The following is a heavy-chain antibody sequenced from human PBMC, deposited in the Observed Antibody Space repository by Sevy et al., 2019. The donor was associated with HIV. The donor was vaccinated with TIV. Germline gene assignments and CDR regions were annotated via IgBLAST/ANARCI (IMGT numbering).Heavy chain of an antibody. CDR1: GFAFSSHA. J-gene: IGHJ4*01. Sequence: GGSLRLSCAASGFAFSSHAMHWVCQAPGKGLEWVAVISYEGTETFYAASVEGRFTISRDNSKNMLSLQINSLRPEDTAAYYCARDGGYSIKWYPLYWGHGTLVTVSS. CDR2: ISYEGTET. D-gene: IGHD6-13*01. CDR3: ARDGGYSIKWYPLY. V-gene: IGHV3-30-3*01.